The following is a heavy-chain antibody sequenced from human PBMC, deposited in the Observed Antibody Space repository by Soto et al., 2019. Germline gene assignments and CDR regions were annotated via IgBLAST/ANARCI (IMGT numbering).Heavy chain of an antibody. CDR2: ISTKSGGT. CDR1: GYTFTNYY. D-gene: IGHD2-21*02. CDR3: ARPPGYISDWHYFDL. Sequence: ASVKVSCKASGYTFTNYYMHWVRQAPGQGFEWMGRISTKSGGTNYAQKFQGRVNMTWETSLKTAYMELSRLMSEDTAVYYCARPPGYISDWHYFDLWGQGSQVTVSS. J-gene: IGHJ4*02. V-gene: IGHV1-2*02.